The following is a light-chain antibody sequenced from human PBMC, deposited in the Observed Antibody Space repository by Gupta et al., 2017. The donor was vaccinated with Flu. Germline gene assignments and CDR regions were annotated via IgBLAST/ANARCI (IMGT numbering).Light chain of an antibody. Sequence: SSALTQDPAVSVSLGQTVRITCQGESLRNFFASWYQQKPGQAPVLVLYGDNRRPSGIPDRFSASTSGSAAYLTITGAQAEDEADYYCNSRDRDGDRWVFGGGTKLTVL. CDR2: GDN. J-gene: IGLJ3*02. CDR1: SLRNFF. CDR3: NSRDRDGDRWV. V-gene: IGLV3-19*01.